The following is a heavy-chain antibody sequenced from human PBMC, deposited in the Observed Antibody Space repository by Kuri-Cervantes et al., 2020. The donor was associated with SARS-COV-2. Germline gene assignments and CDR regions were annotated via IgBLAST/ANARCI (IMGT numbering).Heavy chain of an antibody. CDR1: GFTFSSYA. D-gene: IGHD2-15*01. CDR3: ARASGYCSGGSCSPYYYYGMEV. CDR2: ISSSSSTI. V-gene: IGHV3-48*02. J-gene: IGHJ6*02. Sequence: GESLKISCGASGFTFSSYAMSWVRQAPGKGLEWVSVISSSSSTIYYADSVKGRFTISRDNAKNSLYLQMNSLRDEDTAVYYCARASGYCSGGSCSPYYYYGMEVWGQGTTVTVSS.